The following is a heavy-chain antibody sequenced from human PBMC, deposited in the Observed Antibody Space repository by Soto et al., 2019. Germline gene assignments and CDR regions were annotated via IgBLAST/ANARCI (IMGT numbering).Heavy chain of an antibody. CDR2: IYYSGST. CDR1: GVSISSYY. D-gene: IGHD2-8*01. J-gene: IGHJ5*02. Sequence: NPSETLSLTCTVSGVSISSYYWSWIRQPPGKGLEWIGYIYYSGSTYYNPSLKSRVTISVDTSKNQFSLKLSSVTAADTAVYYCARARGFVLMVYAIRGEWFDPWGQGTLVTVSS. V-gene: IGHV4-59*08. CDR3: ARARGFVLMVYAIRGEWFDP.